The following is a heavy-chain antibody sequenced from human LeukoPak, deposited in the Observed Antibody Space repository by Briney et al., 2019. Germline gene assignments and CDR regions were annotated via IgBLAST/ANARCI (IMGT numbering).Heavy chain of an antibody. J-gene: IGHJ1*01. D-gene: IGHD5-24*01. V-gene: IGHV3-53*01. Sequence: GGSLRLSCVASGFTFSTYSMNWVRQAPGKGLEWVSALYLAGNTYYADSVRGRFTISRDNSKNTLYLQVNNLRVEDTAIYYCACGDGYNSFQHWGQGTLVAVSS. CDR2: LYLAGNT. CDR3: ACGDGYNSFQH. CDR1: GFTFSTYS.